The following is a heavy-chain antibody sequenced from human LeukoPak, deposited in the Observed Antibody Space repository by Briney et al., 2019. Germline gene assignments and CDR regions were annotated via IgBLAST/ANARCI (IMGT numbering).Heavy chain of an antibody. CDR2: INHSGST. CDR3: ARDRIAVAGSNYYYGMDV. V-gene: IGHV4-34*01. J-gene: IGHJ6*02. CDR1: GGSFSGYY. D-gene: IGHD6-19*01. Sequence: SETLSLTCAVYGGSFSGYYWSWIRHPPGKGLEWIGEINHSGSTNYNPSLKSRVTISVDTSKNQFSLKLSSVTAADTAVYYCARDRIAVAGSNYYYGMDVWGQGTTVTVSS.